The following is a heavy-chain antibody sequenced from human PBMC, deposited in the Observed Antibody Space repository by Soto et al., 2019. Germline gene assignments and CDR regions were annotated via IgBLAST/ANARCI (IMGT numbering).Heavy chain of an antibody. V-gene: IGHV1-69*12. Sequence: QVQLVQSGAEVKKPGSSVKVSCKASGGTFSSYAISWVRQAPGQGLEWMGGIIPIFGTANYAQKFQGRVTITADESTRTAYMELSSLRSEYTAVYYCARSIAAAGLTYYYHGMDVWGQGTTVTVSS. D-gene: IGHD6-13*01. CDR3: ARSIAAAGLTYYYHGMDV. J-gene: IGHJ6*02. CDR1: GGTFSSYA. CDR2: IIPIFGTA.